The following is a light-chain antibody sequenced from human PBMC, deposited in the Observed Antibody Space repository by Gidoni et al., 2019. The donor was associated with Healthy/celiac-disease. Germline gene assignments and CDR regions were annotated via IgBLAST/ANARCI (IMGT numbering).Light chain of an antibody. J-gene: IGKJ4*01. V-gene: IGKV3-11*01. CDR1: QSASSY. CDR2: DAS. CDR3: QQRSNWPPT. Sequence: EIVLTQSPATLSLSPGVRATLTGRSSQSASSYLSWYQQKPGQAPRLLIYDASNRATGIPTRFSGSGSGTDFTLTISSLEPEDFAVYYCQQRSNWPPTFGGGTKVEIK.